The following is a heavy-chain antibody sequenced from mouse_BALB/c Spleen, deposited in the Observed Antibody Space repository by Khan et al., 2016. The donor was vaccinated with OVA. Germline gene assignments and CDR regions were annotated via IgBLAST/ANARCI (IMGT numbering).Heavy chain of an antibody. CDR3: ARKNYRYDRYFDV. V-gene: IGHV9-3-1*01. J-gene: IGHJ1*01. CDR2: INTYTGEP. CDR1: GYTLTNYE. D-gene: IGHD2-14*01. Sequence: QIQLVQSGPELKKPGETVKISCKASGYTLTNYEMNWVKQASGKGLKWMGWINTYTGEPTYGDDFKGRFAFSLETSASTAYLQINNLKNEDTAKYFWARKNYRYDRYFDVWGAGTTVTVSS.